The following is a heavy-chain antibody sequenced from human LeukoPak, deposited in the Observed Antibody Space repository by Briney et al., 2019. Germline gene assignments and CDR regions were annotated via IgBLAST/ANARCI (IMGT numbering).Heavy chain of an antibody. D-gene: IGHD6-6*01. J-gene: IGHJ4*02. Sequence: SETLSLTCTVSGGSISSYYWSWIRQPPGKGLEWIGYIYYSGSTYYNPSLKSRVTISVDTSKNQFSLKLSSVTAADTAVYYCARDLHSSSSYWGQGTLVTVS. CDR1: GGSISSYY. CDR2: IYYSGST. CDR3: ARDLHSSSSY. V-gene: IGHV4-59*12.